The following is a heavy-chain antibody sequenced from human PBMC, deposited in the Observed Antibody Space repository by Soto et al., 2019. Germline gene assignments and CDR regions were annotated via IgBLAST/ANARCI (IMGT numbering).Heavy chain of an antibody. CDR3: ARHNTNYDILTGPDY. D-gene: IGHD3-9*01. V-gene: IGHV4-39*01. Sequence: SETLSLTCTVSGGSISSSSYYWGWIRQPPGKGLEWIGSIYYSGSTYYNPSLKSRVTISVDTSKNQFSLKLSSVTAADTAVYYCARHNTNYDILTGPDYWGQGTLVT. CDR2: IYYSGST. J-gene: IGHJ4*02. CDR1: GGSISSSSYY.